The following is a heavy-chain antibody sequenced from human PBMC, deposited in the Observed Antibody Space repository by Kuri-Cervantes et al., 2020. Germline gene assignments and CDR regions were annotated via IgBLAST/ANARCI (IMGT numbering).Heavy chain of an antibody. CDR3: ARTSRSDY. Sequence: GGSQRLSCAASGFTFSNSSMNWVRQAPGKGLEWVANIKQDGSEKYYVDSVKGRFTISRDNAKNSLYLQMNSLRAEDTAVYYCARTSRSDYWGQGTLVTVSS. D-gene: IGHD2-2*01. CDR1: GFTFSNSS. CDR2: IKQDGSEK. V-gene: IGHV3-7*03. J-gene: IGHJ4*02.